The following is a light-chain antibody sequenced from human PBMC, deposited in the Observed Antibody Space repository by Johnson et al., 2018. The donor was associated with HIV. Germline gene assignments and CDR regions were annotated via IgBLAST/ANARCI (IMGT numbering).Light chain of an antibody. V-gene: IGLV1-51*01. J-gene: IGLJ1*01. CDR1: SSNIGNNY. CDR3: GTWDSSLSAV. Sequence: QSVLTQSPSVSAAPGQKVTISCSGSSSNIGNNYVSWYQQIPGTAPKLLIYDNNKRPSGIPDRFSGSKSGTSATLGITGLQTGDEADDYCGTWDSSLSAVFGTGTKVTVL. CDR2: DNN.